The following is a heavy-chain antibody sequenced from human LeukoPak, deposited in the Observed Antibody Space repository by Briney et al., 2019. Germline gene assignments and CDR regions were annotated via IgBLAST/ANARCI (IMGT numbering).Heavy chain of an antibody. D-gene: IGHD2-15*01. Sequence: ASVKVSCKASGYTFTGYYMHWVRPAPGQGLEWMGWINPNSGGTNYAQKFQGRVTMTRDTSISTAYMELSRLRSDDTAVYYCARVSHCSGGSCYFDPADYWGQGTLVTVSS. J-gene: IGHJ4*02. V-gene: IGHV1-2*02. CDR3: ARVSHCSGGSCYFDPADY. CDR1: GYTFTGYY. CDR2: INPNSGGT.